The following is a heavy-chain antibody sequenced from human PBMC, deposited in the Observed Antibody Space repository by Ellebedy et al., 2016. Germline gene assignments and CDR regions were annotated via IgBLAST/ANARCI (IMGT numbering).Heavy chain of an antibody. CDR1: GFTFSNAW. J-gene: IGHJ4*02. CDR2: VKTKADGETT. V-gene: IGHV3-15*01. Sequence: GESLKISCAASGFTFSNAWMNWVRQAPGEGLEWIGRVKTKADGETTDYAAPVKGRFTISRDDSENTLYLHLNSLKTEDTAVYYCTTFPHIWFGELSGIIWGQGTLVTVSS. CDR3: TTFPHIWFGELSGII. D-gene: IGHD3-10*01.